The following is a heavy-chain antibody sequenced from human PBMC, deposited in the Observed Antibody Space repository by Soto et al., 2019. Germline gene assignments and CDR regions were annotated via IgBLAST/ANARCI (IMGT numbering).Heavy chain of an antibody. V-gene: IGHV3-23*01. J-gene: IGHJ4*02. CDR3: AKGPIFGVENIYDY. CDR2: MSGAGRSS. CDR1: GFTFSSYA. D-gene: IGHD3-3*01. Sequence: DVQLLESGGDLAQPGGSLRLSCAASGFTFSSYAMSWVRQAPGKGLECVSSMSGAGRSSYDADSVKGRFTISRDNSKNTLYLHMNNLRAEDTALYYCAKGPIFGVENIYDYWGQGTLVTVSS.